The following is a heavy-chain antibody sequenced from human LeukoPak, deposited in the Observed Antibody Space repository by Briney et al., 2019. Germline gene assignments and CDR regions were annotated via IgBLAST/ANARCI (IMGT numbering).Heavy chain of an antibody. CDR1: GGSFSGYY. J-gene: IGHJ6*04. V-gene: IGHV4-34*01. CDR3: ASLPRPNCSSTSCYELDV. Sequence: PSETLSLTCAVYGGSFSGYYWSWIRQPPGKGLEWIGEINHSGSTNYNPSLKSRVTISVDTSKNQFSLKLSSVTAADTAVYYCASLPRPNCSSTSCYELDVWGKRTTVTVSS. CDR2: INHSGST. D-gene: IGHD2-2*01.